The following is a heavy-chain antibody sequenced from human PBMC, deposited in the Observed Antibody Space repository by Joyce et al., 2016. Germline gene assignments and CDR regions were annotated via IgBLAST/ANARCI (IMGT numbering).Heavy chain of an antibody. Sequence: QVHLVESGGGVVQPGGFLTLSCAASGFFFRSYGMHWVRQAPGKGLEWVGIIYSDGSEKYYGDSVKGRFTISRDDSNDMLFLQMSSLRAEDTAVYFCARNQAYGLDVWGQGTTVTVSS. J-gene: IGHJ6*02. CDR1: GFFFRSYG. CDR2: IYSDGSEK. D-gene: IGHD3-16*01. V-gene: IGHV3-33*01. CDR3: ARNQAYGLDV.